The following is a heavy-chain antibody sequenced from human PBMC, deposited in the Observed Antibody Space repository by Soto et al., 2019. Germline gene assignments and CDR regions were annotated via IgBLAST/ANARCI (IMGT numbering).Heavy chain of an antibody. Sequence: SETLSLTCAVSSGSISSSNWWSWVRQPPGKGLEWIGEIYHSGSTNYNPSLKSRVTISVDKSKNQFSLKLSSVTAADTAVYYCARDEYSSGREYFQHWGQGTLVTVSS. V-gene: IGHV4-4*02. CDR3: ARDEYSSGREYFQH. CDR2: IYHSGST. J-gene: IGHJ1*01. CDR1: SGSISSSNW. D-gene: IGHD6-19*01.